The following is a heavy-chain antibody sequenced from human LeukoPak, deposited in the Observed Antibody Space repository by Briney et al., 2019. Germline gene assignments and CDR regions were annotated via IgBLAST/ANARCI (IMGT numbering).Heavy chain of an antibody. CDR1: GFTFSSYA. Sequence: GGSLRLSCAASGFTFSSYAMSWVRQAPGKGLEWVSAISGSGGSTYYADSVKGRFTISRDNSKNTLDLQMNSLRAEDTAVYYCAKVSAWAMVGATYFDYWGQGTLVTVSS. V-gene: IGHV3-23*01. CDR2: ISGSGGST. J-gene: IGHJ4*02. CDR3: AKVSAWAMVGATYFDY. D-gene: IGHD1-26*01.